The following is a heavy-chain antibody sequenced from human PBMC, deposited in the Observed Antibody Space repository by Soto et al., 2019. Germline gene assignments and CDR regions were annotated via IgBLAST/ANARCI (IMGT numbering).Heavy chain of an antibody. CDR1: GYSFTTYW. Sequence: GESLKISCQGSGYSFTTYWISWVRQMPGKGLECMGRIDPTDSYTDYSPSFEGHVTMSVDRSINTAYMELSSLRSEDTAVYYCATFQPHTQEIAALSYWGQGTLVTVSS. V-gene: IGHV5-10-1*01. CDR3: ATFQPHTQEIAALSY. D-gene: IGHD6-6*01. CDR2: IDPTDSYT. J-gene: IGHJ4*02.